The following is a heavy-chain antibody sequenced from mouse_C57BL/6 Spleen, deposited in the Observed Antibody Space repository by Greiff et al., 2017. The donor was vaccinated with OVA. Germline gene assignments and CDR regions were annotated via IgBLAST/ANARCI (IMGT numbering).Heavy chain of an antibody. D-gene: IGHD1-1*01. J-gene: IGHJ1*03. Sequence: VQLQQSGPELVKPGASVKISCKASGYAFSSSWMNWVKQRPGKGLEWIGRIYPGDGDTNYNGKFKGKATLTADKSSSTAYMQLSSLTSEDSAVYFCARDWGSSYWYFDVWGTGTTVTVSS. CDR1: GYAFSSSW. V-gene: IGHV1-82*01. CDR2: IYPGDGDT. CDR3: ARDWGSSYWYFDV.